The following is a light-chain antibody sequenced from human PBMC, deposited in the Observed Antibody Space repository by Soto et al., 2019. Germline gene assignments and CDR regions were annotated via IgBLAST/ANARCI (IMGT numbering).Light chain of an antibody. CDR1: SSNIGAGYD. V-gene: IGLV1-40*01. CDR3: QSYDSSLSGLV. Sequence: QSVLTQPPSVSGAPGQRVTISCTGSSSNIGAGYDVHWYQQLPGTAPKLLIYGNSNRTSGVPDRFSGSKSGTAASLAITGLQAEDEADYYCQSYDSSLSGLVFGTGNKLTV. CDR2: GNS. J-gene: IGLJ1*01.